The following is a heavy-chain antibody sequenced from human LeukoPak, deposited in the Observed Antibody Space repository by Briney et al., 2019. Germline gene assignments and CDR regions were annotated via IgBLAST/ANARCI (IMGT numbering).Heavy chain of an antibody. CDR3: ARDRSSSWY. V-gene: IGHV1-46*01. CDR1: GYTFTSYY. D-gene: IGHD2-2*01. Sequence: ASVKVSCKASGYTFTSYYMHWVRQAPGQGLEWMGIINPSGGSTSYAQKFQGRVTMTRDMSTSTAYMELRSLRSDDTAVYYCARDRSSSWYWGQGTLVTVSS. J-gene: IGHJ4*02. CDR2: INPSGGST.